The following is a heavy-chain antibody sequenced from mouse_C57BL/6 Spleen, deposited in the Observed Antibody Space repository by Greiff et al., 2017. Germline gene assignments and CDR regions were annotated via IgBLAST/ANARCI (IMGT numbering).Heavy chain of an antibody. D-gene: IGHD4-1*01. CDR1: GYTFTSYW. V-gene: IGHV1-52*01. CDR2: IDPSDSET. CDR3: AITGTGAWFAY. Sequence: QVQLQQPGAELVRPGSSVKLSCKASGYTFTSYWMHWVKQRPIQGLEWIGNIDPSDSETHYNQKFKDKATLTVDKSSSTAYMQLSSLTSEDSAVYYCAITGTGAWFAYWGQGTLVTVSA. J-gene: IGHJ3*01.